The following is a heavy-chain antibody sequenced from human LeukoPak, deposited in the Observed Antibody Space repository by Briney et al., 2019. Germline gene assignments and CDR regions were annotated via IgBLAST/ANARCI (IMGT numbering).Heavy chain of an antibody. CDR2: INEDGSEK. CDR3: SSGGHVDY. J-gene: IGHJ4*02. Sequence: GGSLRLSCATSRLSFSNYWMTWVRQAPGKGLEWVANINEDGSEKNYVESVKDRFTISRDNAKNSLYLQMNSLRVEDTAVYYCSSGGHVDYCGQGTLVTVSS. D-gene: IGHD3-10*01. CDR1: RLSFSNYW. V-gene: IGHV3-7*01.